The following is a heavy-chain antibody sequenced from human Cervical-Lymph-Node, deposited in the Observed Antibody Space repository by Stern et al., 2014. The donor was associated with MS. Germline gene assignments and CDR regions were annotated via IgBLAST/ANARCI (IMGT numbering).Heavy chain of an antibody. CDR3: ASRPLGQLAAPYFDY. Sequence: VHLVESGAEVKKPGSSVKVSCKASGGTFSSYAISWVRHAPGQGLEWIGGIIPIFGTANYAQKFQGRVTITADESTSTAYMELSSLRSEDTAVYYCASRPLGQLAAPYFDYWGQGTLVTVSS. CDR1: GGTFSSYA. D-gene: IGHD6-19*01. CDR2: IIPIFGTA. V-gene: IGHV1-69*01. J-gene: IGHJ4*02.